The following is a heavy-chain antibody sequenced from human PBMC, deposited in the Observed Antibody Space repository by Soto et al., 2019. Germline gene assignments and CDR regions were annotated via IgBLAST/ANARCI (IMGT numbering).Heavy chain of an antibody. V-gene: IGHV3-66*01. CDR2: ISNGGDT. CDR3: AREPRYCSGGSCSITVDAFDI. Sequence: ELQLVESGGGLVQHGGSLRLSCAASGLIVSSTYMSWVRQAPGKGLEWVSVISNGGDTHYADSVKGRFSLSRDISNNTLHLQMSSLRVEDTAVYYCAREPRYCSGGSCSITVDAFDIWGQGTMVTVSS. CDR1: GLIVSSTY. J-gene: IGHJ3*02. D-gene: IGHD2-15*01.